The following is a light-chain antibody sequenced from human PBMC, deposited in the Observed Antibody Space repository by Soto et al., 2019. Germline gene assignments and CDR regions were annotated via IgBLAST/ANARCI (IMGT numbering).Light chain of an antibody. V-gene: IGKV3-15*01. J-gene: IGKJ2*01. CDR3: QQYYNWPPFT. Sequence: EIVMTQSPATLSVSPGQRVTLSCRATQSVGSSLAWYQQKPGQAPRLLIYGASTRATGLPARFSGSGSGTAFTLTISSLQSEDFANYYCQQYYNWPPFTFGQGTKLEIK. CDR1: QSVGSS. CDR2: GAS.